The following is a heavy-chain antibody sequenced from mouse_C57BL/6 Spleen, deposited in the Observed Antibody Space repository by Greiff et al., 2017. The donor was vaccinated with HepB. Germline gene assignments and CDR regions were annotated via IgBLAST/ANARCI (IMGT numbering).Heavy chain of an antibody. Sequence: QVQLKQPGAELVRPGSSVKLSCKASGYTFTSYWMHWVKQRPIQGLEWIGNIDPSDSETHYNQKFKDKATLTVDKSSSTAYMQLSSLTSEDSAVYYCARAIYYDYDAAFAYWGQGTLVTVSA. J-gene: IGHJ3*01. D-gene: IGHD2-4*01. CDR1: GYTFTSYW. V-gene: IGHV1-52*01. CDR2: IDPSDSET. CDR3: ARAIYYDYDAAFAY.